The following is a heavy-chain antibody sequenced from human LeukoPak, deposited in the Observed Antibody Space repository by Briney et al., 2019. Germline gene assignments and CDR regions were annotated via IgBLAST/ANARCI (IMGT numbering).Heavy chain of an antibody. V-gene: IGHV3-30*02. CDR2: IRYDGSNK. Sequence: GGSLRLSCAASGFTFSSYGMHRVRQAPGKGLEWVAFIRYDGSNKYYADSVKGRFTISRDNSKNTLYLQMNSLRAEDTAVYYCAKVSSSSPYYYYYYYMDVWGKGTTVTVSS. J-gene: IGHJ6*03. CDR3: AKVSSSSPYYYYYYYMDV. D-gene: IGHD6-6*01. CDR1: GFTFSSYG.